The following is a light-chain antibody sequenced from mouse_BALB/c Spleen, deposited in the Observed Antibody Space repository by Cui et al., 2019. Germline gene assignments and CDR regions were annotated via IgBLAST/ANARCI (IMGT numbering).Light chain of an antibody. CDR2: STS. CDR3: HQWSSYPWT. J-gene: IGKJ1*01. CDR1: SSVSY. Sequence: QIVLTLSPALMSASLGEEITLTCSASSSVSYMHWYQQKSGTSPKLLIYSTSNLASGVPSRFSGSGSGTFYSLTISSVEAEDAADYYCHQWSSYPWTFGGGTKLEIK. V-gene: IGKV4-80*01.